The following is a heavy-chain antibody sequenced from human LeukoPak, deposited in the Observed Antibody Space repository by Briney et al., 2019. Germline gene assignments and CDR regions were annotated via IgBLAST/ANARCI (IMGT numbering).Heavy chain of an antibody. Sequence: GGSLRLSCAASGFTFDDYAMHWVRQAPGKGLEWVSGISWNSGSIGYADSVKGRFTISRDNAKNSLYLQMNSLRAEDTALYYCAKRSGYSSSWYFDYWGQGTLVTVSS. V-gene: IGHV3-9*01. CDR2: ISWNSGSI. J-gene: IGHJ4*02. CDR3: AKRSGYSSSWYFDY. D-gene: IGHD6-13*01. CDR1: GFTFDDYA.